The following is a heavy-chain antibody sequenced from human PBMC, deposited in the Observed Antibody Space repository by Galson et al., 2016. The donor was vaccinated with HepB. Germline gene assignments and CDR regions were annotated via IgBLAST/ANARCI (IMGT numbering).Heavy chain of an antibody. D-gene: IGHD3-10*01. J-gene: IGHJ4*02. V-gene: IGHV4-31*03. CDR1: GASIGSGGYY. Sequence: TLSLTCTVSGASIGSGGYYWSWIRQHPGKGLEWIGYIYNTGSSYYNPSLSSRVTISVDTSKSHFSLKLTSVTAADTAVYYCARHYYGSGNYPFDYWGQGKLVTVSS. CDR2: IYNTGSS. CDR3: ARHYYGSGNYPFDY.